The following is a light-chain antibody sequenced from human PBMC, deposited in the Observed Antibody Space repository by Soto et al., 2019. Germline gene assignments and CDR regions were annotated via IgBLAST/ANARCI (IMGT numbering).Light chain of an antibody. J-gene: IGKJ5*01. CDR2: AAS. CDR1: QTISSY. V-gene: IGKV1-39*01. Sequence: NQMTQSPSSLAASVGDRVTITCRASQTISSYLDWYQQKPGKAPKLLIYAASSLQSGVPSRFSGSGSGTDFTLTISSLQPEDFATYYCQQCYSTLIPFGQGGLLEIK. CDR3: QQCYSTLIP.